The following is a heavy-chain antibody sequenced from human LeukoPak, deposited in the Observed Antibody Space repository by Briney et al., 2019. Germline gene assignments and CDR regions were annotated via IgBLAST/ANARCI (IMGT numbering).Heavy chain of an antibody. J-gene: IGHJ5*02. V-gene: IGHV3-74*01. Sequence: GGSLRLSCAASGFTFSSYWIHWVRQAPVKGLVLFSRINSDGRITSYADSVKGRFTLSRDNAKNTLYLQMNSLRAEDTAVYYCARGSISGVNWFDPWGQGTLVTVSS. CDR2: INSDGRIT. CDR3: ARGSISGVNWFDP. D-gene: IGHD1-20*01. CDR1: GFTFSSYW.